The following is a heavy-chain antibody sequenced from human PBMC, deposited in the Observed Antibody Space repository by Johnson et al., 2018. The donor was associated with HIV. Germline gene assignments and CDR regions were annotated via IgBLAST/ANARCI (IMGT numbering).Heavy chain of an antibody. Sequence: VQLVESGGNLVKSGGSLRLSCAASEFTFSNAWMTWVRQAPGKGLEWVSAISAGTDGPYYADSVKGRFTISRDNSKNTVYLLMNRLRAEDTAVYYCAKETQYKVGWDAFDLWGQGTMVTVSS. CDR1: EFTFSNAW. J-gene: IGHJ3*01. CDR3: AKETQYKVGWDAFDL. V-gene: IGHV3-23*04. D-gene: IGHD1-14*01. CDR2: ISAGTDGP.